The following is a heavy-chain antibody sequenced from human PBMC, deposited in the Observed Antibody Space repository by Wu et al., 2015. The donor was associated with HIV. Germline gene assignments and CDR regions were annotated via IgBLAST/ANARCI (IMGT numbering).Heavy chain of an antibody. CDR3: AREAQGYDAFDI. Sequence: VQLVQSGAELKEPGTTVKVSCKVSGYIYTDYHIHWVQQAPGKGLAWMGIINPRGDSRSDAQKFQGRVTMTRDTSTSTVYMELSSLRSEDTAVYYCAREAQGYDAFDIWGQGTMVTVSS. J-gene: IGHJ3*02. D-gene: IGHD2-15*01. CDR1: GYIYTDYH. V-gene: IGHV1-46*01. CDR2: INPRGDSR.